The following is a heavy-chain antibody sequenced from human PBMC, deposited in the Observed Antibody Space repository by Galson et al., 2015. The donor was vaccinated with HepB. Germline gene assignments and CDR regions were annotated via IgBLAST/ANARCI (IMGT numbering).Heavy chain of an antibody. Sequence: SETLSLTCAVYGGSFSGYYWSWIRQPPGKGLEWIGEINHSGSTNYNPSLKSRVTISVDTSKSQFSLKLSSVTAADTAVYYCARGYAYGSGSNWFDPWGQGTLVTVSS. J-gene: IGHJ5*02. CDR3: ARGYAYGSGSNWFDP. V-gene: IGHV4-34*01. CDR2: INHSGST. D-gene: IGHD3-10*01. CDR1: GGSFSGYY.